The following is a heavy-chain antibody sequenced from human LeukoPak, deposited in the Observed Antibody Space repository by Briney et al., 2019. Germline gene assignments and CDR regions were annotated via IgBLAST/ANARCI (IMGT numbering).Heavy chain of an antibody. J-gene: IGHJ4*02. CDR2: INYEGSTT. CDR3: ATSSYGGNFGLSDY. D-gene: IGHD4-23*01. V-gene: IGHV3-74*01. Sequence: PGGSLRLSCAASGITPSNYWMHWVRQVPGKGLVWASRINYEGSTTSYADSVKGRFTISRDNAKNTLYLQMNSLRAEDTSVYYCATSSYGGNFGLSDYWGQGILVTVSS. CDR1: GITPSNYW.